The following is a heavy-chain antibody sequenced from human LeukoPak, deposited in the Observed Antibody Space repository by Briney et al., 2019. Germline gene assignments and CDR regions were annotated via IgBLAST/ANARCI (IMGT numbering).Heavy chain of an antibody. J-gene: IGHJ3*02. CDR3: ANGAAAGTYAFDI. CDR1: GFTFSSYA. Sequence: PGGSLRLSCAAPGFTFSSYAMSWVRQAPGKGLEWVSAISGSGGSTYYADSVKGRFTISRDNSKNTLYLQMNSLRAEDTAVYYCANGAAAGTYAFDIWGQGTMVTVSS. D-gene: IGHD6-13*01. V-gene: IGHV3-23*01. CDR2: ISGSGGST.